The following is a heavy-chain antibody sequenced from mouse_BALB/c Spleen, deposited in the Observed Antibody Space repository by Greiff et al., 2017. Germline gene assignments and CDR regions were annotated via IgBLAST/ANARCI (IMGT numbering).Heavy chain of an antibody. Sequence: EVQLQESGGGLVKPGGSLKLSCAASGFTFSSYAMSWVRQTPEKRLEWVASISSGGSTYYPDSVKGRFTISRDNARNILYLQMSSLRSEDTAMYYCARVYYGSSYEDYWGQGTTLTVSS. CDR2: ISSGGST. CDR3: ARVYYGSSYEDY. D-gene: IGHD1-1*01. V-gene: IGHV5-6-5*01. J-gene: IGHJ2*01. CDR1: GFTFSSYA.